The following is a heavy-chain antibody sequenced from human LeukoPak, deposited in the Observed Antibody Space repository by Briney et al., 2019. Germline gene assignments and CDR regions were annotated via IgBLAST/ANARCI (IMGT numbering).Heavy chain of an antibody. D-gene: IGHD2-21*01. J-gene: IGHJ6*03. V-gene: IGHV4-4*07. Sequence: SETLSLTCSVSGGAIISNYWSWIRQPAGKGPEWIGRIYPTGNTDYNPSLKTRVTMSTDLSKKQFSLRLRSVTAEATAAYYCARLKFSDSTGYSPGYYMDVWGKGTAVTVSS. CDR1: GGAIISNY. CDR3: ARLKFSDSTGYSPGYYMDV. CDR2: IYPTGNT.